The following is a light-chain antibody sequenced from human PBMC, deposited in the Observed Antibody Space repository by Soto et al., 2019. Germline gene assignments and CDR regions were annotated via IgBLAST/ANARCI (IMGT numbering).Light chain of an antibody. CDR1: QSVSSS. CDR3: QQRTPIT. CDR2: GAS. Sequence: EIVMTQSPATLSVSPGERATLSCRASQSVSSSLAWYQQKPGQAPRLLIYGASTRATGIPARFSGSGSGTEFSLTISSLQSEDFAVYYCQQRTPITFGQGTRLEIK. J-gene: IGKJ5*01. V-gene: IGKV3-15*01.